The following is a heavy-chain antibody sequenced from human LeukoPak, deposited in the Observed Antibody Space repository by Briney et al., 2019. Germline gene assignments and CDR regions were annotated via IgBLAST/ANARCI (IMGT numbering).Heavy chain of an antibody. CDR2: INTNTVNP. CDR3: VYGGKWLPFDY. Sequence: ASVKVSCKASGYTFTSYAMNWVRQAPGQGLEWMGWINTNTVNPTYAQGFTGRFVFSLDTSVSTAYLQISSLKAEDTAVYYCVYGGKWLPFDYWGQGTLVTVSS. J-gene: IGHJ4*02. CDR1: GYTFTSYA. D-gene: IGHD3-22*01. V-gene: IGHV7-4-1*02.